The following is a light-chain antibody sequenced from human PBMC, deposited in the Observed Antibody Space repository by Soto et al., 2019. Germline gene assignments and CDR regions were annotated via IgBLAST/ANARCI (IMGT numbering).Light chain of an antibody. CDR2: GAS. CDR3: QQYGSSFSGT. Sequence: IVMTPSPATLAVSPWERSTLSCRASQSVSSSLAWYQQKPGQAPRLLIYGASSRATGIPDRFSGSGSGTDFTLSISRLEPEDFAVYYCQQYGSSFSGTFGQGTKVDIK. V-gene: IGKV3-20*01. CDR1: QSVSSS. J-gene: IGKJ1*01.